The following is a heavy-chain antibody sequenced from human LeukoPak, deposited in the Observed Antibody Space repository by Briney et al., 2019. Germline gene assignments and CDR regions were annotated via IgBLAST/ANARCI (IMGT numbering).Heavy chain of an antibody. Sequence: PSETLSLTCTVSGGSISSSSYYWGWIRQPPGKGLEWIGSIYYSGSTYYNPSLKSRVTISVDTSKNQFSLKLSSVTAADTAVYYCARYGYCSSTSCSSGGMDVWGQGTTVTVSS. V-gene: IGHV4-39*01. D-gene: IGHD2-2*03. CDR3: ARYGYCSSTSCSSGGMDV. J-gene: IGHJ6*02. CDR2: IYYSGST. CDR1: GGSISSSSYY.